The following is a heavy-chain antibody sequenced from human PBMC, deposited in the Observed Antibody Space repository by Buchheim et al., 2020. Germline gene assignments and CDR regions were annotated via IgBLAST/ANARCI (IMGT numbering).Heavy chain of an antibody. CDR3: ARNRGVDY. CDR1: GFRLSNYW. J-gene: IGHJ4*02. Sequence: EVQLVESGGGLVQPGASLRLSCAASGFRLSNYWMTWVRQAPGQGLEWVANMNPDGSEKFYVDSVKGRFTISRDNAKNSLYLQMSSLTAEDTAVYYCARNRGVDYWGQGTL. CDR2: MNPDGSEK. D-gene: IGHD2/OR15-2a*01. V-gene: IGHV3-7*01.